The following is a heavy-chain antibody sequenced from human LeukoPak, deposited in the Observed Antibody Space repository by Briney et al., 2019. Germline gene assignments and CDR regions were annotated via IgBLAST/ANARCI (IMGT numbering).Heavy chain of an antibody. J-gene: IGHJ4*02. D-gene: IGHD3-22*01. CDR1: GLTFSNAW. Sequence: GGSLSLSCAASGLTFSNAWMSWVRQAPGKGLEWVGRIKSQSDGGTKDYAAPVKGRFIISRHDSENILDLQMDSLKSEDTAVYYCTTDSLRYYDSSGYNYWGQGALVTVSS. CDR2: IKSQSDGGTK. CDR3: TTDSLRYYDSSGYNY. V-gene: IGHV3-15*01.